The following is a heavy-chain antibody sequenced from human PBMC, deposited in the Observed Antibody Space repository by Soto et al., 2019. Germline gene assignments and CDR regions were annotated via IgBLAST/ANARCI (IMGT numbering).Heavy chain of an antibody. D-gene: IGHD3-3*02. J-gene: IGHJ6*04. CDR2: INPNSGGT. CDR1: GYTFTGYY. CDR3: ARYRLGHFWSGSGRYYYHGMEV. Sequence: GASVKVSCKASGYTFTGYYMHWVRQAAGQGLEWMGWINPNSGGTNYAQKFQGWVTMTRDTSISTAYMELSRLRSDDTAVYYCARYRLGHFWSGSGRYYYHGMEVWGKGTTVTVSS. V-gene: IGHV1-2*04.